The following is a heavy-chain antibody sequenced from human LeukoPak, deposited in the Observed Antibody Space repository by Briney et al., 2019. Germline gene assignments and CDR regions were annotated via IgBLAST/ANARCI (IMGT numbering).Heavy chain of an antibody. CDR3: ARDDPEASYCSGGSCYPINNYYYYGMDV. J-gene: IGHJ6*02. V-gene: IGHV3-21*01. Sequence: WGSPTLSCAASGFTFSSYSMNWVSQAPGKGLEWVSSISSSSSYIYYADSVKGRFTISRDNAKNSLYLQMNSLRAEDTAVYYCARDDPEASYCSGGSCYPINNYYYYGMDVWGQGTTVTVSS. CDR2: ISSSSSYI. CDR1: GFTFSSYS. D-gene: IGHD2-15*01.